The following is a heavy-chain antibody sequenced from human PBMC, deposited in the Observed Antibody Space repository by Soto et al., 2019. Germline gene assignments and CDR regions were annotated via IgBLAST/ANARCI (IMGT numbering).Heavy chain of an antibody. Sequence: SETLYITGTVAGGSISSGVYYWSWIRQHPGKGREWIGYIYYSGRTYYNPSLKSRGSISLDTCKNQFSLKLSSWTAADTAVYYCARGDYYYLSGPHHDAFDIWGPGTMVTLSS. J-gene: IGHJ3*02. CDR2: IYYSGRT. D-gene: IGHD3-22*01. CDR1: GGSISSGVYY. CDR3: ARGDYYYLSGPHHDAFDI. V-gene: IGHV4-31*03.